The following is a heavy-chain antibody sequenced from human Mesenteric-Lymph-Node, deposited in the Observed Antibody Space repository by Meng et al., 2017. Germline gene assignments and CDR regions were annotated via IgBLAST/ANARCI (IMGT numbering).Heavy chain of an antibody. CDR3: ARVALTYYYDSSGYLV. J-gene: IGHJ4*02. Sequence: GESLKISCAASGFTFSSYSMNWVRQAPGKGLEWVPSISSRSSYIYYADSVKGRFTISRDNAKNSLYRQMNSLRAEDTAVYYCARVALTYYYDSSGYLVWGQGTLVTVSS. V-gene: IGHV3-21*01. CDR2: ISSRSSYI. D-gene: IGHD3-22*01. CDR1: GFTFSSYS.